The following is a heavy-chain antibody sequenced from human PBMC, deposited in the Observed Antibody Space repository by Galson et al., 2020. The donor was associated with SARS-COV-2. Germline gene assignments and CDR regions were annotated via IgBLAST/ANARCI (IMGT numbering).Heavy chain of an antibody. CDR2: IYYSGST. CDR3: ARSRGYYYGSGSYYRQIIVQDAFDI. D-gene: IGHD3-10*01. CDR1: GGSISSGDYY. V-gene: IGHV4-30-4*01. Sequence: TLSLTCTVSGGSISSGDYYWSWIRQPPGKGLEWIGYIYYSGSTYYNPSLKSRVTISVDTSKNQFSLKLSSVTAADTAVYYCARSRGYYYGSGSYYRQIIVQDAFDIWGQGTMVTVSS. J-gene: IGHJ3*02.